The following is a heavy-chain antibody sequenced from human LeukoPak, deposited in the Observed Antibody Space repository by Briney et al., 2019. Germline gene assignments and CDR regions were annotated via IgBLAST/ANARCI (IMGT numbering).Heavy chain of an antibody. CDR2: INPKSGGT. D-gene: IGHD1-26*01. J-gene: IGHJ4*02. Sequence: ASVKDSCKPSGYIFSDRYIYWVRQAPGQGLEWVGWINPKSGGTNYAQKFQGRVTMTSDTSINTVFMEVRRLTSDDMAVYYCATRPPPVGGGPFDFWGQGTLVTVSS. CDR3: ATRPPPVGGGPFDF. CDR1: GYIFSDRY. V-gene: IGHV1-2*02.